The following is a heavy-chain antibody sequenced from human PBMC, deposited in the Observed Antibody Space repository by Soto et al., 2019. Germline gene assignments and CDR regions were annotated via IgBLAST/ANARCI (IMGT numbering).Heavy chain of an antibody. Sequence: EVQLLESGGGLVQPGGSLRLSCAASGFTFSSYAMSWVRQAPGKGLEWVSAISGSGGSTYYADSVKGRFTISRDNSNNTLYLQMNSLRAEDTAVYYCARIAVAGTGGLYFDYWGQGTLVTVSS. V-gene: IGHV3-23*01. CDR1: GFTFSSYA. J-gene: IGHJ4*02. CDR2: ISGSGGST. D-gene: IGHD6-19*01. CDR3: ARIAVAGTGGLYFDY.